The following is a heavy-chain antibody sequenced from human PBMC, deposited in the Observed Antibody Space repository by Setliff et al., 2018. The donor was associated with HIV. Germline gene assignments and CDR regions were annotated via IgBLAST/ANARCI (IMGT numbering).Heavy chain of an antibody. V-gene: IGHV3-74*01. D-gene: IGHD1-26*01. CDR2: IRGDGTHT. J-gene: IGHJ6*02. CDR3: ARPTNIDTLYYGSQTFYMYYYGLDV. CDR1: GFTSSDYW. Sequence: GGSLRLSCAASGFTSSDYWMHWIRQAPGEGLVWVSRIRGDGTHTDYADSVKGRFTISRDNAKNSLYLQMNSLRADDTAVYFCARPTNIDTLYYGSQTFYMYYYGLDVWGQGTTVTVSS.